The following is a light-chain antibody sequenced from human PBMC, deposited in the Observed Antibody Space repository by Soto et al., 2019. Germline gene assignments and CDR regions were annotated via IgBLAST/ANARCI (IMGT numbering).Light chain of an antibody. Sequence: EIVMTQSPATLSVSPGERATLSCRASQSVSSNLAWYQQKPGQAPRLLIYGASTRATGIPARFSGSGSGTEYTLTISSLQCEKFAVYYCQQYNNWPQAYTFGQGTKLQIK. J-gene: IGKJ2*01. CDR1: QSVSSN. CDR2: GAS. V-gene: IGKV3-15*01. CDR3: QQYNNWPQAYT.